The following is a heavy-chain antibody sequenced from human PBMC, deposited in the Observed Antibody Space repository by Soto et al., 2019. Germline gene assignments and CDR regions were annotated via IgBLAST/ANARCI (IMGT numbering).Heavy chain of an antibody. CDR1: GYSFTSYW. CDR2: IDPSDSYT. J-gene: IGHJ4*02. D-gene: IGHD3-22*01. V-gene: IGHV5-10-1*01. Sequence: GESLKISCKGSGYSFTSYWISWVRQMPGKGLEWMGRIDPSDSYTNYSPSFQGHVTISADKSISTAYLQWSSLKASDTAMYYCAILLLHPYYYDSSGYYYHFDYWGQGTLVTVSS. CDR3: AILLLHPYYYDSSGYYYHFDY.